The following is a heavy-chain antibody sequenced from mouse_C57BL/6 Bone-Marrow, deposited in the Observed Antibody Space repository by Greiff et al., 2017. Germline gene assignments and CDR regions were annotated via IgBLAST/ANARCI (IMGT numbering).Heavy chain of an antibody. CDR1: GYTFTSYW. Sequence: QFQLQQPGAELVKPGASVKMSCKASGYTFTSYWITWVKQRPGQGLEWIGDLYPGSVSTNYNEKFKSKATLTVDTSSSTAYMQLSSLTSEDSAVYYCARELWLLRSDVWGTGTTVTVSS. CDR2: LYPGSVST. J-gene: IGHJ1*03. V-gene: IGHV1-55*01. D-gene: IGHD2-3*01. CDR3: ARELWLLRSDV.